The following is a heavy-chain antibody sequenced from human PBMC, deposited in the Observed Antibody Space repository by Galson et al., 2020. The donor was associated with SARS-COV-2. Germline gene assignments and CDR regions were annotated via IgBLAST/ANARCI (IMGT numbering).Heavy chain of an antibody. Sequence: GGSLRLSCVASGFNFKDFAMHWIRQAPGREPEWVGAISCGGTNKFYGDSVRGRLTIFRDDSINTLFLEASRLRTEDTAFYYCAKDGESCPQGVCWPGHHWGQGTLLSVAS. J-gene: IGHJ5*02. D-gene: IGHD2-8*01. CDR3: AKDGESCPQGVCWPGHH. V-gene: IGHV3-30*18. CDR1: GFNFKDFA. CDR2: ISCGGTNK.